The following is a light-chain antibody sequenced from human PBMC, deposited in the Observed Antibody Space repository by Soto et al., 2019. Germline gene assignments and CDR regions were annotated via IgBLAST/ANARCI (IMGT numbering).Light chain of an antibody. Sequence: IQMTQSPSSLSASVGDRVTITCRASLPISNYLAWYQQKPGKAPNLLIYGASSLQTGVPSRFSGSASGTEFTLIISSLQPDDFATYYCQQYDSYPYTFGQGTKVDIK. V-gene: IGKV1-16*01. CDR2: GAS. J-gene: IGKJ2*01. CDR3: QQYDSYPYT. CDR1: LPISNY.